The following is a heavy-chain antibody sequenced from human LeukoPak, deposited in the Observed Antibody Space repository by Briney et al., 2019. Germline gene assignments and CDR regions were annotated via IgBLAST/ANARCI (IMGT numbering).Heavy chain of an antibody. CDR1: GYTFSRYW. J-gene: IGHJ4*02. Sequence: GGTLRLSCAASGYTFSRYWMHWVRQAPGKGLVWVSRINSDGSSTIYADSVKGRFTISRDNAKNTLYLQMNSLRAEDTAVYYCARGRYYDSSGYLDYWGQGTLVTVSS. D-gene: IGHD3-22*01. CDR2: INSDGSST. CDR3: ARGRYYDSSGYLDY. V-gene: IGHV3-74*01.